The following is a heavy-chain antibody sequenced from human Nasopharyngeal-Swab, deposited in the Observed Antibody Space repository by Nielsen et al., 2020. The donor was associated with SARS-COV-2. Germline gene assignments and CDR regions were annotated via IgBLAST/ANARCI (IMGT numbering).Heavy chain of an antibody. J-gene: IGHJ6*03. V-gene: IGHV3-7*03. CDR3: AKDWGSGTYRYSYMDV. Sequence: GESLKISCAASGFTFSSYWMSWVRQAPGKGLEWVANIKQDGSEKYYVDSVKGRFTISRDNAKNSLYLQMNSLRTEDTALYYCAKDWGSGTYRYSYMDVWGKGTTVTVSS. CDR1: GFTFSSYW. D-gene: IGHD3-16*01. CDR2: IKQDGSEK.